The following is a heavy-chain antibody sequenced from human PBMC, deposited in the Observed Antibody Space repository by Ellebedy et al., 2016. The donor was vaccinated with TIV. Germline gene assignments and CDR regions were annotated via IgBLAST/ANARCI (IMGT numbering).Heavy chain of an antibody. V-gene: IGHV4-39*01. Sequence: MPSETLSLTCSVSGGSVSSTRYYWAWIRQPPWKGLEYIGSVYYSGSPYYNPSFKSRVTLSADTSKNQFSLHLRTVTAADTAVYYCARTDPWQPIDDWGQGILVSVSS. D-gene: IGHD2-21*02. CDR3: ARTDPWQPIDD. CDR1: GGSVSSTRYY. CDR2: VYYSGSP. J-gene: IGHJ4*02.